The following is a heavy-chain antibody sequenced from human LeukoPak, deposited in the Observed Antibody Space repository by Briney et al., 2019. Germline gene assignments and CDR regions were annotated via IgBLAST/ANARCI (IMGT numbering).Heavy chain of an antibody. CDR3: ARGAYYDILTGHPVFDY. V-gene: IGHV3-30-3*01. CDR1: GFTFSSYA. CDR2: ISYDGSNK. D-gene: IGHD3-9*01. J-gene: IGHJ4*02. Sequence: GGSLRLSCAASGFTFSSYAMHWVRQAPGKGLEWVAVISYDGSNKYYADSVKGRFTISRDNSKNTLYLQMNSLRAEDTAVYYCARGAYYDILTGHPVFDYWGQGTLVTVSS.